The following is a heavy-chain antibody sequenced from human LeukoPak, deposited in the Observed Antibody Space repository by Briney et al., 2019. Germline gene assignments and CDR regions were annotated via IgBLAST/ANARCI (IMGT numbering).Heavy chain of an antibody. CDR2: ISGSGDST. J-gene: IGHJ5*02. CDR1: GFSFSSYA. CDR3: ALPMVRGARSNWFDP. Sequence: GGSLRLSCAASGFSFSSYAMTWVRQAPGKGLEWVSVISGSGDSTYDADSVKGRFTISRDNSKNTLYLQMNSLRAEDTAVYYCALPMVRGARSNWFDPWGQGTLVTVSS. V-gene: IGHV3-23*01. D-gene: IGHD3-10*01.